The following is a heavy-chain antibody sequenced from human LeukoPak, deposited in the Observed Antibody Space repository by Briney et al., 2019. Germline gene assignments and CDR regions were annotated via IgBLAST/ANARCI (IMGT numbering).Heavy chain of an antibody. CDR2: IYSGGNT. CDR1: GFTVSSNS. Sequence: GGSLRLSCTVSGFTVSSNSWSWVRQAPGKGLEWVSFIYSGGNTHYSDSVKGRFTISRDNAKNSLYLQMNSLRAEDTALYYCAKDIQRHYGSGGEFDYWGQGTLVTVSS. D-gene: IGHD3-10*01. V-gene: IGHV3-53*05. J-gene: IGHJ4*02. CDR3: AKDIQRHYGSGGEFDY.